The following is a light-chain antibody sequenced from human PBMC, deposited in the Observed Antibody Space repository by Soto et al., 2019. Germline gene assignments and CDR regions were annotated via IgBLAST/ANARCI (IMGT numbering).Light chain of an antibody. CDR2: GNT. CDR1: SSNIGAGYD. J-gene: IGLJ1*01. V-gene: IGLV1-40*01. CDR3: QSYDNSLSGPFV. Sequence: QSVLTQPPSVSGAPGQRVTISCAGSSSNIGAGYDVHWYQQLPGTAPKVLIHGNTNRPSGVPDRFSGSKSGTSASLAITGLQAEDEADYYCQSYDNSLSGPFVFGTGTKVTVL.